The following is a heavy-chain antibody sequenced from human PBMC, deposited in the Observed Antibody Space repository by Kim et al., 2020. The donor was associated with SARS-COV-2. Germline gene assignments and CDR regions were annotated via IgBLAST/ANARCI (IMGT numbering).Heavy chain of an antibody. Sequence: GGSLRLSCAASGFTFSNAWMSWVRQAPGKGLEWVGRIKSKTDGGTTDYAAPVKGRFTISRDDSKNTLYLQMNSLKTEDTAVYYCTTPIYGDYHYYYYYGMDVWGQGTTVTVSS. J-gene: IGHJ6*02. D-gene: IGHD4-17*01. CDR2: IKSKTDGGTT. V-gene: IGHV3-15*01. CDR3: TTPIYGDYHYYYYYGMDV. CDR1: GFTFSNAW.